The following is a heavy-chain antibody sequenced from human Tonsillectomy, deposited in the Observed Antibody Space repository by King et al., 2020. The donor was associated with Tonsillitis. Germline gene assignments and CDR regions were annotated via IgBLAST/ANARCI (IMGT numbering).Heavy chain of an antibody. Sequence: VQLVESGGGLVKPGGSLRLSCAASGFIFSDAWMSWVRQAPGKGLEWVGRIKSNADGGTTEYAAPVKGRFTISRDDSKNTLYLQLNSLITEDTALYYCTTALIQGELDAFDV. CDR2: IKSNADGGTT. D-gene: IGHD1-26*01. V-gene: IGHV3-15*01. J-gene: IGHJ3*01. CDR3: TTALIQGELDAFDV. CDR1: GFIFSDAW.